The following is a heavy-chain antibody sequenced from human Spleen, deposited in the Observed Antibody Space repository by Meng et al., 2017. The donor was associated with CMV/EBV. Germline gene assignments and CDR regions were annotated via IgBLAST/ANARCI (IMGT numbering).Heavy chain of an antibody. J-gene: IGHJ5*02. D-gene: IGHD6-19*01. CDR3: AKHTQSVAGKGNWFDP. V-gene: IGHV4-39*07. CDR1: GGSISSSSYY. CDR2: IYYSGST. Sequence: SETLSLTCTVSGGSISSSSYYWGWIRQPPGKGLEWIGSIYYSGSTYYNPSLKSRVTISVDTSKNQFSLNLSSVTAADTAVYYCAKHTQSVAGKGNWFDPWGQGTLVTVSS.